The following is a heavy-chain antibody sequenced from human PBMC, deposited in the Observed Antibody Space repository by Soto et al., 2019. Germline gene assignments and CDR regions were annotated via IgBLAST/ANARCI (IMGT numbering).Heavy chain of an antibody. CDR3: ARSGTNSFWRAIFDY. J-gene: IGHJ4*02. CDR1: GGSISSGGYY. D-gene: IGHD3-10*01. Sequence: PSETLSLTCTVSGGSISSGGYYWSWIRQHPGKGLEWIGYIYYSGSTYYNPSLKSRVTISVDTSKNQFSLKLSSVTAADKAVYYCARSGTNSFWRAIFDYWGQGTLVTVSS. CDR2: IYYSGST. V-gene: IGHV4-31*03.